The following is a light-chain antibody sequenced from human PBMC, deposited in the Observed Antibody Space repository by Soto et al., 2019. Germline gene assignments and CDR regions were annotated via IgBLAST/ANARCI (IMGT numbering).Light chain of an antibody. J-gene: IGKJ2*01. V-gene: IGKV3-20*01. Sequence: EIVLTQSPGTLSLSLGERATLSCRASQSVSGTYSAWYQQKPGQAPRLLIYGTSNRAAGIPDRFSGSGSGTDFSLTISRLEPEDFAVYYCQHYGSSPPVTFGQGTKLEIK. CDR1: QSVSGTY. CDR2: GTS. CDR3: QHYGSSPPVT.